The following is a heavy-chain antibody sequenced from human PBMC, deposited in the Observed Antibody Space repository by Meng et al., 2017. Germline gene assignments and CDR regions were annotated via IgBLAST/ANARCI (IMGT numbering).Heavy chain of an antibody. CDR2: IIPIFATA. CDR1: AGTFSSYA. V-gene: IGHV1-69*01. J-gene: IGHJ5*02. Sequence: QLPLVHTGAEVKKPGSSVKVSCKASAGTFSSYAISWVRQAPGQGLEWMGGIIPIFATANYAQKFQGRVTITADESTSTAYMELSSLRSEDTAVYYCAKEVDNWFDPWGQGTLVTVSS. CDR3: AKEVDNWFDP. D-gene: IGHD2-15*01.